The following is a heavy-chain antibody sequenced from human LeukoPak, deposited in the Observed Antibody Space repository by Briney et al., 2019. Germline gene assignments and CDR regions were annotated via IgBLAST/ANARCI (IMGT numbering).Heavy chain of an antibody. CDR1: GFTFSSYS. Sequence: GGSQRLSCAASGFTFSSYSMNWVRQAPGKGLEWVANMKQDGSEIYYVDSVKGRFTISSDNAKKSLYLQMNSLSVEDTAVYYCVLGSGWHDSHWGQGTLVTVSS. CDR2: MKQDGSEI. J-gene: IGHJ4*02. V-gene: IGHV3-7*03. CDR3: VLGSGWHDSH. D-gene: IGHD6-19*01.